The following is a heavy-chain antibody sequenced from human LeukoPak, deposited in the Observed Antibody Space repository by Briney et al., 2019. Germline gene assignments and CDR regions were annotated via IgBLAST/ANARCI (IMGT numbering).Heavy chain of an antibody. CDR1: GDSINSLDL. CDR2: MYLSGTT. CDR3: AGLVGRYSSGLYYYYFDY. Sequence: PSETLSLTCTVSGDSINSLDLWSWVRQPPGKGLEWIGEMYLSGTTHSNPSVKSRVTISIDKSKNQFFLNLSSVTAADTAVYYCAGLVGRYSSGLYYYYFDYWGQGTLVTVSS. D-gene: IGHD3-22*01. V-gene: IGHV4-4*02. J-gene: IGHJ4*02.